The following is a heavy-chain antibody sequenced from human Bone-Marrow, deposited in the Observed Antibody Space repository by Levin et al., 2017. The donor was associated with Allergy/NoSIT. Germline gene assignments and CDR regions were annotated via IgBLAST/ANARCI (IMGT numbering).Heavy chain of an antibody. CDR3: AREGQSLVRGANDY. V-gene: IGHV3-11*01. J-gene: IGHJ4*02. CDR2: ISPTSNTF. Sequence: GGSLRLSCAASGFTFADSYMTWIRQTPGKGLEWISYISPTSNTFYYADSVRGRFTVSRDNAYRSLHLQMDSLRVEDTGLYYCAREGQSLVRGANDYWGQGSLVTVSS. CDR1: GFTFADSY. D-gene: IGHD2-8*02.